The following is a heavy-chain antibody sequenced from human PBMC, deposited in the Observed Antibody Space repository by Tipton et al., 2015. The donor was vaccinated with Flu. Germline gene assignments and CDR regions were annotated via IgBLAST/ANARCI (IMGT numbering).Heavy chain of an antibody. CDR2: IWYDGSNK. CDR1: GFTFSSYA. Sequence: RSLRLSCAASGFTFSSYAMHWVRQAPGKGLEWVAGIWYDGSNKYYADSVKGRFTISRDNSKNTLYLQMNSLRAEDTAVYYCARVSGGGYYFDYWGQGTLVTVSS. CDR3: ARVSGGGYYFDY. V-gene: IGHV3-33*01. J-gene: IGHJ4*02. D-gene: IGHD2-15*01.